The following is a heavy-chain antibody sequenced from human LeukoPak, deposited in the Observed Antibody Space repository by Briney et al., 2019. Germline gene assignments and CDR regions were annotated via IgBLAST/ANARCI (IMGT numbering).Heavy chain of an antibody. CDR2: IIPIFGTA. CDR1: GGTFSSYA. Sequence: SVKVSCKASGGTFSSYAISWVRQAPGQGLEWMGGIIPIFGTANYAQKFQGRVTITADESTSTAYMELSSLRSEDTAVYYCAREGGIVAQGYFDYWGQGTLVTVSS. V-gene: IGHV1-69*01. J-gene: IGHJ4*02. D-gene: IGHD2-15*01. CDR3: AREGGIVAQGYFDY.